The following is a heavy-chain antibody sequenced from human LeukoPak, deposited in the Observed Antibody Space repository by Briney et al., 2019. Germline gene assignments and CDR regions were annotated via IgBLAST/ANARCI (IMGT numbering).Heavy chain of an antibody. D-gene: IGHD3-16*01. V-gene: IGHV4-59*01. CDR1: GGSISSYY. J-gene: IGHJ6*02. CDR2: IYYSGST. CDR3: ARGVWGYGMDV. Sequence: SETLSLTCTVSGGSISSYYWSWIRQPPGKGLEWIGYIYYSGSTNYNPSLKSRVTISVDTSKNQFSLKLSSVTAADTAVYYFARGVWGYGMDVWGQGTTVTGSS.